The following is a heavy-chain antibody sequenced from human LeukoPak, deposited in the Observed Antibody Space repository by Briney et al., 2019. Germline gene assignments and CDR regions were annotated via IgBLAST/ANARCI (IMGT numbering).Heavy chain of an antibody. Sequence: GGSLRLSCAASGFTFSSYGMHWVRQAPGKGLEWVAFIRYDGSNKYYADSVKGRFTISRDNSKNTLYLQMNSLRAEDTAVYYCAKGPIAVAPFDYWGQGTLVTVSS. CDR3: AKGPIAVAPFDY. CDR2: IRYDGSNK. CDR1: GFTFSSYG. J-gene: IGHJ4*02. D-gene: IGHD6-19*01. V-gene: IGHV3-30*02.